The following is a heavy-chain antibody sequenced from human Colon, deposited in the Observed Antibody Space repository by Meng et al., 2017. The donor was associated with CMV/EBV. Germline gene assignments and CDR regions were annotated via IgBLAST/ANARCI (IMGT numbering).Heavy chain of an antibody. D-gene: IGHD6-13*01. Sequence: GESLKISCVASGFTFSNYEMNWVRQAPGKGLEWVAHINTLENSIFYADSVKGRFTISRDNAKNSLHLQMNSLRVEDSAIYYCARTPGSSPAGGDGMDVWGQGTTVTVSS. CDR2: INTLENSI. V-gene: IGHV3-48*03. CDR1: GFTFSNYE. J-gene: IGHJ6*02. CDR3: ARTPGSSPAGGDGMDV.